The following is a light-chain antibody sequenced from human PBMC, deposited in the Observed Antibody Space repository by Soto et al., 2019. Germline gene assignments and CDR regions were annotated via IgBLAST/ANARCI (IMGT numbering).Light chain of an antibody. CDR3: SSYTSSTADV. CDR1: SSDIGGYNF. J-gene: IGLJ1*01. CDR2: DVV. V-gene: IGLV2-14*01. Sequence: QSALAQPASVSGSPGQSITISCTGTSSDIGGYNFVSWYQQHPGKAPKLMIYDVVNRPSGVSNRFSGSKSGNTASLTISGLQAEDEADYYCSSYTSSTADVFGTGTKLTVL.